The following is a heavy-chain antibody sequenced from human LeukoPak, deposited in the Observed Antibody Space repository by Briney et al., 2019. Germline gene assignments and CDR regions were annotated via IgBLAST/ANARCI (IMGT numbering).Heavy chain of an antibody. D-gene: IGHD3-3*01. CDR1: GFTFSSYA. J-gene: IGHJ5*02. CDR2: ISGSGGST. CDR3: AKKAYGFWSGYSGSFNWFDP. Sequence: GGSLRLSCAASGFTFSSYAMSWVRRAPGKGLEWVSAISGSGGSTYYADSVKGRFTISRDNSKNTLYLQMNSLRAEDTAVYYCAKKAYGFWSGYSGSFNWFDPWGQGTLVTVSS. V-gene: IGHV3-23*01.